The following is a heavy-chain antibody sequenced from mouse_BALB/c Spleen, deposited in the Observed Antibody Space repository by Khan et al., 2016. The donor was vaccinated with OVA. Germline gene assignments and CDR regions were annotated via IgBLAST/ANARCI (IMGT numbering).Heavy chain of an antibody. V-gene: IGHV1-20*02. CDR2: INPHIGET. CDR3: TRIYGSDFDY. J-gene: IGHJ2*01. Sequence: VQLQQSGPELVKPGASVKISCKASGYSFTGYFMSWVLQSHGKSLEWIGRINPHIGETLYNQKFKGKATLTVDKSSSSANMESRSLASEDTADYYCTRIYGSDFDYWGQGTPLTVSA. D-gene: IGHD1-1*01. CDR1: GYSFTGYF.